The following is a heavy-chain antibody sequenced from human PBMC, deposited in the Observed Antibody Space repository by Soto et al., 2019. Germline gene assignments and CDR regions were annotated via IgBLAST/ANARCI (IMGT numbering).Heavy chain of an antibody. D-gene: IGHD6-13*01. J-gene: IGHJ6*03. Sequence: GGSRNLSSTPSGLPFGAKNMHWFRKAREKGLEWVSGIGTAGDTYYQGSVKGRFTISRENAKNSLYLQMNNLRAGDTALYYCARGWLATGGSLSYMDVWGKGTTVTVSS. CDR2: IGTAGDT. CDR3: ARGWLATGGSLSYMDV. CDR1: GLPFGAKN. V-gene: IGHV3-13*01.